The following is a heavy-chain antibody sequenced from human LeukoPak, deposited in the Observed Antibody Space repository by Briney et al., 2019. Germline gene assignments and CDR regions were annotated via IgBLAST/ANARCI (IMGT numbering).Heavy chain of an antibody. CDR3: ARQIYCTNGLCSRTDY. V-gene: IGHV4-34*01. D-gene: IGHD2-8*01. J-gene: IGHJ4*02. Sequence: PSETLSLTCAVYGGSFSGYYWSWIRQPPGKGLEWIGEINHSGSTNYNPSLKSRVTISVDTSKNQFSLKLSSVTAADAAVYFCARQIYCTNGLCSRTDYWGQGTMVTVSS. CDR1: GGSFSGYY. CDR2: INHSGST.